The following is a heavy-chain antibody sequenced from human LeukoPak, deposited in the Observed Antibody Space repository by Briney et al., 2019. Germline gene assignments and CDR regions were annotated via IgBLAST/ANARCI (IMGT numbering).Heavy chain of an antibody. Sequence: GGFLRLSCAASGFTFSSYAMHWVRQAPGKGLEWVAVISYDGSNKYYADSVKGRFTISRDNSKNTLYLQMNSLRAEDTAVYYCARKAHRGYGDCDYWGQGTLVTVSS. CDR2: ISYDGSNK. CDR1: GFTFSSYA. J-gene: IGHJ4*02. D-gene: IGHD5-12*01. CDR3: ARKAHRGYGDCDY. V-gene: IGHV3-30-3*01.